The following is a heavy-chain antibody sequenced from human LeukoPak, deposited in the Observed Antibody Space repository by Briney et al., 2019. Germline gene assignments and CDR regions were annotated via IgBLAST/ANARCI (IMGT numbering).Heavy chain of an antibody. CDR2: IYYSGST. Sequence: SETLSLTCTVSGGSISSYYWSWIRQSPGRGLEWIGFIYYSGSTNYNPSLKSRVTISLDTSKNQFSLKLSSVTAADTAVYYCASALTGNFDYWGQGTLVTVSS. CDR3: ASALTGNFDY. CDR1: GGSISSYY. D-gene: IGHD3-16*01. V-gene: IGHV4-59*08. J-gene: IGHJ4*02.